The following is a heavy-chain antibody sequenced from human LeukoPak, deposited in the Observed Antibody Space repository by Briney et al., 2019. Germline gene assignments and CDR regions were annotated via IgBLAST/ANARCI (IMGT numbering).Heavy chain of an antibody. Sequence: GGSLRLSCAASGFTFSSYSMNWVRQAPGKGLEWVSSISSSSSYIYYADSVKGRFTISRDNAKNSLYLQMNSLGAEDTAVYYCARDAFIAAAGNWGQGTLVTVSS. D-gene: IGHD6-13*01. CDR1: GFTFSSYS. CDR3: ARDAFIAAAGN. J-gene: IGHJ4*02. V-gene: IGHV3-21*01. CDR2: ISSSSSYI.